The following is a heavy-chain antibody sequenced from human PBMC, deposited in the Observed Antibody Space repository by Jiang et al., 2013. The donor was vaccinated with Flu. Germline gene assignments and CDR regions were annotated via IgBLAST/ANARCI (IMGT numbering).Heavy chain of an antibody. CDR3: ARGVTGRYCTNGVCYGGDY. V-gene: IGHV1-8*01. Sequence: SGAEVKKPGASVKVSCKASGYTFTSYDINWVRQATGQGLEWMGWMNPNSGNTGYAQKFQGRVTMTRNTSISTAYMELSSLRSEDTAVYYCARGVTGRYCTNGVCYGGDYWGQGTLVTVSS. CDR1: GYTFTSYD. CDR2: MNPNSGNT. D-gene: IGHD2-8*01. J-gene: IGHJ4*02.